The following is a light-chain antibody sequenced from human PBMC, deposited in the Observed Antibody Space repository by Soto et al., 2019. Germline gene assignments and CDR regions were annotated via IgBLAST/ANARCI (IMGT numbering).Light chain of an antibody. CDR3: QQRNVLPLIT. Sequence: VGLPQSPATLSLSPGERATLSCRASQSIRTSLAWYQQKPGQAPRLVIFDASNRANGVPARFGGSGSGTDFTLTINSLEPEDFAVYYCQQRNVLPLITFGHGTLLEIK. CDR1: QSIRTS. V-gene: IGKV3-11*01. CDR2: DAS. J-gene: IGKJ5*01.